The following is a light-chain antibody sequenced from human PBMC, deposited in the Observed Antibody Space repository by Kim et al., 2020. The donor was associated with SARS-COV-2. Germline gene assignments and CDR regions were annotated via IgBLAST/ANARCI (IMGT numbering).Light chain of an antibody. V-gene: IGLV3-9*01. CDR1: NIGSKH. CDR2: RES. J-gene: IGLJ2*01. CDR3: QVWNSSTAWV. Sequence: VALGKTARITCGGNNIGSKHMHWCQQRPGRTPVLVIYRESNRPSGIPERFSGSNSGSTATLTISRAHAGDKADYYCQVWNSSTAWVFGGETQLTVL.